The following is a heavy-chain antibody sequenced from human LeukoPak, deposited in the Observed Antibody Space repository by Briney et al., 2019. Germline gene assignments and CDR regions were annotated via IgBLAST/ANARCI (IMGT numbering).Heavy chain of an antibody. D-gene: IGHD5-12*01. J-gene: IGHJ2*01. CDR2: IYYSGST. CDR1: GGFISSYY. V-gene: IGHV4-59*08. Sequence: SETLSLTCTVSGGFISSYYWSWIRQPPGKGLEWIGYIYYSGSTSYNPSLKSRVTMSADTSKNQFSLRLSSVTAADTAVYYCARRAAYSGNDLAWYFDLWGRGTLVTVSS. CDR3: ARRAAYSGNDLAWYFDL.